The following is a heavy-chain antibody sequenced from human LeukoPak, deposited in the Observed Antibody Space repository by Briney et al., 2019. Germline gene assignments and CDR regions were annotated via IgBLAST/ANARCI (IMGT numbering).Heavy chain of an antibody. CDR3: AKEETSDYGSGSYYNN. CDR1: GYTFTDYY. CDR2: INPNSGGT. D-gene: IGHD3-10*01. J-gene: IGHJ4*02. V-gene: IGHV1-2*02. Sequence: ASVKVSCKASGYTFTDYYMHWVRQAPGQGLECMGWINPNSGGTNYAQKFQGRVTMSRDTSISTAYMELSRLRSDDTAVFYCAKEETSDYGSGSYYNNWGQGTLVTVSS.